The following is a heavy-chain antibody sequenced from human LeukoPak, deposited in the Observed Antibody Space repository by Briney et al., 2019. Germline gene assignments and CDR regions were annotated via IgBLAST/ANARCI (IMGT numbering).Heavy chain of an antibody. D-gene: IGHD4-11*01. CDR2: ISYDGSNK. V-gene: IGHV3-30-3*01. J-gene: IGHJ4*02. CDR1: GFTFSSYA. CDR3: ARDPTVITPGPGDY. Sequence: GGSLRLSCAASGFTFSSYAMHWVRQAPGKGLEWVAVISYDGSNKYYADSVKGRFTISRDNSKNTLYLQMNSLRAEDTAVYYCARDPTVITPGPGDYWGQGTLVTVSS.